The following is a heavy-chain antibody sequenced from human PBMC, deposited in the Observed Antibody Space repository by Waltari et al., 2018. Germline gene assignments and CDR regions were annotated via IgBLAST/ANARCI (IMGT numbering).Heavy chain of an antibody. CDR3: ARGRRGGLIAVAGTRSYYYYGMDV. D-gene: IGHD6-19*01. V-gene: IGHV4-34*01. Sequence: QVQLQQWGAGLLKPSETLSLTCAVYGGSFRGYYWSWIRQPPGTGLEWVGEINHSGSTNYNPSLKSRVTISVDTSKNQFSLKLSSVTAADMAVYYCARGRRGGLIAVAGTRSYYYYGMDVWGQGTTVTVSS. CDR2: INHSGST. J-gene: IGHJ6*02. CDR1: GGSFRGYY.